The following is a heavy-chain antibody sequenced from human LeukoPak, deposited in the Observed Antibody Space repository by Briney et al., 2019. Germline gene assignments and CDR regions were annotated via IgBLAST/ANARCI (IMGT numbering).Heavy chain of an antibody. Sequence: PGGTLRLSCAASGFTFSSYGMSWVRQAPGKGLEWVSAISASGGSTYYADSVKGRFTISRDNSKNTLYLQMNSLRAEDTAVYYCAKLSSGVVFPTGWFDPWGQGTLVTVSS. J-gene: IGHJ5*02. CDR3: AKLSSGVVFPTGWFDP. V-gene: IGHV3-23*01. D-gene: IGHD2-15*01. CDR2: ISASGGST. CDR1: GFTFSSYG.